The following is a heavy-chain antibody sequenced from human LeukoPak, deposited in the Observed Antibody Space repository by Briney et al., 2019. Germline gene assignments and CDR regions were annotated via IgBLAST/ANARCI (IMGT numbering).Heavy chain of an antibody. J-gene: IGHJ4*02. CDR2: ISGSGGST. V-gene: IGHV3-23*01. CDR3: AKLSLGYCSGGSCYLYYFDY. Sequence: PGGSLRLSCAASGFTFSSYAMSWVRQAPGKGLEWVSAISGSGGSTYYADSVKGRFTISRDNSKNTLYLQMNSLRAEDTAVYYCAKLSLGYCSGGSCYLYYFDYWGQGTLVTVSS. D-gene: IGHD2-15*01. CDR1: GFTFSSYA.